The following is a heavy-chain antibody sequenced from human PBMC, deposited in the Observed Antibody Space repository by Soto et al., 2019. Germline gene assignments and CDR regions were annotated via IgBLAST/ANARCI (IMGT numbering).Heavy chain of an antibody. CDR2: ISPYNGTT. D-gene: IGHD1-1*01. J-gene: IGHJ6*02. CDR1: GYTFTTYG. CDR3: ASDGERDTGLNFYYYLHGMDA. V-gene: IGHV1-18*04. Sequence: RASVKVSCKASGYTFTTYGISWVRQAPGQGLEWVGWISPYNGTTNYAEKFQGEMTMTTDTATSTAYMDLRSLRSVATAVYYCASDGERDTGLNFYYYLHGMDAWGQGTRVTVSS.